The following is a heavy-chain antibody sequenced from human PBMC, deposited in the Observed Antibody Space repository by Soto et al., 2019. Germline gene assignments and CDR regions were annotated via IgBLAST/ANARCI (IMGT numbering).Heavy chain of an antibody. V-gene: IGHV3-23*01. CDR2: ISGSGGDT. D-gene: IGHD3-3*01. Sequence: GGSLRLSCSASGFTFTSYAMSWVRQAPGKGLQWVSGISGSGGDTKSADSVKGRFTISRDNFKNILYLQMNSLRAEDTAVYYCAKHDFWTLYNTGLDSWGQGTLVTVSS. CDR1: GFTFTSYA. J-gene: IGHJ4*02. CDR3: AKHDFWTLYNTGLDS.